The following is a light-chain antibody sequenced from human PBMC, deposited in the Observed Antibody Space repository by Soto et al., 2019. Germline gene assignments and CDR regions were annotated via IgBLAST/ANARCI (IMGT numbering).Light chain of an antibody. CDR3: QSYDSSLSALV. CDR1: SSNIGAGYD. V-gene: IGLV1-40*01. J-gene: IGLJ2*01. CDR2: GNS. Sequence: QSVLTHPPSVSGDPGQRVTISCAGSSSNIGAGYDVHWYQQLPGTAPKLLIYGNSNRPSGVPDRFSGSKSGTSASLAITGLQAADEADYYCQSYDSSLSALVFGGGTKLTVL.